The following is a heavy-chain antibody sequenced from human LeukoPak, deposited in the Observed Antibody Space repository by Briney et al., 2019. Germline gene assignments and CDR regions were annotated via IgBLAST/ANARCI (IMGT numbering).Heavy chain of an antibody. CDR2: ISYDGSNK. CDR1: GFTFSSYA. V-gene: IGHV3-30-3*01. CDR3: ARVKGYCSGGSCYAVYFDY. J-gene: IGHJ4*02. D-gene: IGHD2-15*01. Sequence: GGSLRLSCAGSGFTFSSYAMHWVRQAPGKGLEWVSVISYDGSNKYYADSVKGRFTISRDNSKNTLYLQMNSLRAEDTAVYYCARVKGYCSGGSCYAVYFDYWGQGTLVTVSS.